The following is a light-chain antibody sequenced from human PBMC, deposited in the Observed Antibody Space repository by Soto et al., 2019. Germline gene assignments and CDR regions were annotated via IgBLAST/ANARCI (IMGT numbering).Light chain of an antibody. CDR2: EVN. J-gene: IGLJ2*01. CDR3: TSYTSSSTAV. CDR1: SSDIGSYNY. Sequence: QSALTQPASVSGSPGQSITISCTGTSSDIGSYNYVSWYQQHPGKAPKLMIYEVNNRPSGVSNRFSGSKSGNTASLTISGLQAEDEADYYCTSYTSSSTAVFGGGTKVTVL. V-gene: IGLV2-14*01.